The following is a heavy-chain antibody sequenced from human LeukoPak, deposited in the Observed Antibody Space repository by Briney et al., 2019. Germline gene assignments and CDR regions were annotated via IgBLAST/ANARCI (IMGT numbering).Heavy chain of an antibody. D-gene: IGHD3-3*01. Sequence: GGSLRLSCAASGFTFSSYSMNWVRQAPGKGLEWVSSISSSSSYIYYADSVKGRFTISRDNAKNSLYLQMNSLRAEDTAVYYCARDYYDFWSGPTPFGYWGQGTLVTVSS. V-gene: IGHV3-21*01. CDR3: ARDYYDFWSGPTPFGY. CDR2: ISSSSSYI. CDR1: GFTFSSYS. J-gene: IGHJ4*02.